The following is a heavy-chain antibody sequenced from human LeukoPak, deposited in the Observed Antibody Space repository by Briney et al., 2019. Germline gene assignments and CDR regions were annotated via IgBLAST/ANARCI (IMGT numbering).Heavy chain of an antibody. Sequence: SGTLSLTCAVSGGSISSSNWWSWVRQPPGKGLEWIGEIYHSGSTNYNPSLKSRVTISVDKSKNQFSLKLSSVTAADTAVYYCARDGIYSYGTSGAFDIWGQGTMVTVSS. J-gene: IGHJ3*02. V-gene: IGHV4-4*02. D-gene: IGHD5-18*01. CDR3: ARDGIYSYGTSGAFDI. CDR2: IYHSGST. CDR1: GGSISSSNW.